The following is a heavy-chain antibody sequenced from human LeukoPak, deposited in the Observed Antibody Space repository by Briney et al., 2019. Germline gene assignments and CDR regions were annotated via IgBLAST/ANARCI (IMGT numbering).Heavy chain of an antibody. J-gene: IGHJ6*02. CDR2: IYSGGST. CDR3: AGDYYYGMDV. CDR1: TFTLRNNF. V-gene: IGHV3-66*02. Sequence: GGSLRLSCAASTFTLRNNFMSWVRQAPGKGLEWVSLIYSGGSTYYSDSVKGRFTISRDNSKNTLYLQMNSLRAEDTAVYYCAGDYYYGMDVWGQGTTVTVSS.